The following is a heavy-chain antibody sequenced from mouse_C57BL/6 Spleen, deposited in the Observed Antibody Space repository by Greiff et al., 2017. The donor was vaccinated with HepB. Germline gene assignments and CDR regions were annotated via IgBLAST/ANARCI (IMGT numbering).Heavy chain of an antibody. Sequence: QVQLQQSGPELVKPGASVKISCKASGYTFTDYYINWVKQRPGQGLEWIGWIYPGSGNTKYNEKFKGKATLTVDTSSSTAYMQLSSLTSEDSAVYFCARSVGYYGSSYVDWYFDVWGTGTTVTVSS. J-gene: IGHJ1*03. D-gene: IGHD1-1*01. CDR3: ARSVGYYGSSYVDWYFDV. CDR1: GYTFTDYY. V-gene: IGHV1-84*01. CDR2: IYPGSGNT.